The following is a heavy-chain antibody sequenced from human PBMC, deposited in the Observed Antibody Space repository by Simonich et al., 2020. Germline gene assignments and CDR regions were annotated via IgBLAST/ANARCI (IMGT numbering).Heavy chain of an antibody. Sequence: VQLVQSGAEVNKPGAPVKVACKASGYTFTGYYIHWVRQAPGQGLEWMRRLNPNSGCTNYAKNVQGGVTMTRDTSISTAYMELSRLRSDDTAVYYCARELKGVPVGWGSQIDIWGQGTMVTVSS. D-gene: IGHD6-19*01. CDR1: GYTFTGYY. V-gene: IGHV1-2*06. CDR3: ARELKGVPVGWGSQIDI. J-gene: IGHJ3*02. CDR2: LNPNSGCT.